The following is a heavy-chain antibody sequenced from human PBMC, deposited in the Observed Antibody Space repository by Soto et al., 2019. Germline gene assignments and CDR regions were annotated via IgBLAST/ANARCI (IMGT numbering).Heavy chain of an antibody. Sequence: SETLSLTCTVSGGSINSYYWSWIRQSPGKGLEWIGYIFYSGNTNYNPSLNSRVTLSVDTSKNQFSLKLTSVTAADTAVYYCASVRGGYYYAMDVWGQGTTVTVSS. CDR3: ASVRGGYYYAMDV. CDR1: GGSINSYY. D-gene: IGHD3-10*02. J-gene: IGHJ6*02. CDR2: IFYSGNT. V-gene: IGHV4-59*12.